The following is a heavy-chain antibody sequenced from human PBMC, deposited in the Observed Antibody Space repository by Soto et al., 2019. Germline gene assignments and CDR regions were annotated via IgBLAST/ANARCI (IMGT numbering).Heavy chain of an antibody. CDR3: ARIDDILTGTFDY. CDR1: SGSISSSNW. D-gene: IGHD3-9*01. Sequence: SETLSLTCAVSSGSISSSNWWSWVRQPPGKGLEWTGEIYHSGSTNYNPSLKSRVTISVDKSKNQFSLKLSSVTAADTAVYYCARIDDILTGTFDYWGQGTLVTVSS. CDR2: IYHSGST. V-gene: IGHV4-4*02. J-gene: IGHJ4*02.